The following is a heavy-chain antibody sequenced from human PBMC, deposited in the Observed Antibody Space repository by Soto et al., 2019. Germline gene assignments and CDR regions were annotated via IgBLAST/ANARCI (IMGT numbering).Heavy chain of an antibody. CDR2: ISSSGSTI. J-gene: IGHJ5*02. V-gene: IGHV3-48*03. Sequence: PGGSLRLSCAASGFTFSSYEMNWVRQAPGKGLEWVSYISSSGSTIYYADSVKGRFTISRDNAKNSLYLQMNSLRAEDTAVYYCARSFFEYSSSHSPGWFDPWGQGTLVTVSS. CDR1: GFTFSSYE. D-gene: IGHD6-6*01. CDR3: ARSFFEYSSSHSPGWFDP.